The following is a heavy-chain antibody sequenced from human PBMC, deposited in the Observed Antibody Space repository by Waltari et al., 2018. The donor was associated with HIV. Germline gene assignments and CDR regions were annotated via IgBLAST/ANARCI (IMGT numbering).Heavy chain of an antibody. CDR1: GFTFSSYW. V-gene: IGHV3-74*01. J-gene: IGHJ4*02. CDR2: ISGDGNVT. Sequence: EVQLVESGGDSVQSGGSLGLSCVAPGFTFSSYWMPWVRQAPGKGLMWVARISGDGNVTNYADSVKGRFTISRDNTKNTLYLEIDSLRLEDTAVYYCARTQDDFATSSGLAARFDFWGRGTHVIVSS. D-gene: IGHD6-6*01. CDR3: ARTQDDFATSSGLAARFDF.